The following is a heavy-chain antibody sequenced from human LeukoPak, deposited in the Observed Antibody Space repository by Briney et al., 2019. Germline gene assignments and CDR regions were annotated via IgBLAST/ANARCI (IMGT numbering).Heavy chain of an antibody. CDR1: GFTFSSYG. CDR2: IRYDGSNK. J-gene: IGHJ4*02. D-gene: IGHD1-26*01. V-gene: IGHV3-30*02. CDR3: AIWERTRRYYFDY. Sequence: PGGSLRLSCAASGFTFSSYGMHWVRQAPGKGLEWVAFIRYDGSNKYYADSVKGRFTISRDNSKNTLYLQMNSLRAEDTAVYCCAIWERTRRYYFDYWGQGTLVTVSS.